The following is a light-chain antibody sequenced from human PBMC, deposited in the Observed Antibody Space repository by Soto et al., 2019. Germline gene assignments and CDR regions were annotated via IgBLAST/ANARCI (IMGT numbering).Light chain of an antibody. J-gene: IGKJ1*01. Sequence: EIVLTQSPGTLSLSPGERATLSCRASQSVSNNYLAWYQQKPGQAPRLLIYGASNRATGIPDRFSGSGSGTDFTLTITSLQSEDFAVYYCQQYNDWWTFGQGTKV. CDR1: QSVSNNY. V-gene: IGKV3-20*01. CDR3: QQYNDWWT. CDR2: GAS.